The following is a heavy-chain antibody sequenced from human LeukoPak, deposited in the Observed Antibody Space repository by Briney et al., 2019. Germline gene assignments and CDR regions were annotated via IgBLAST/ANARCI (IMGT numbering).Heavy chain of an antibody. CDR1: GGTLSSYA. Sequence: SVKVSCKASGGTLSSYAISWVRQAPGQGLEWMGGIIPIFGTANYAQKFQGRVTITADESTSTAYMELSSLRSEDTAVYYCARTMDYYDSSGYYFDYWGQGTLVTVSP. V-gene: IGHV1-69*01. D-gene: IGHD3-22*01. CDR3: ARTMDYYDSSGYYFDY. CDR2: IIPIFGTA. J-gene: IGHJ4*02.